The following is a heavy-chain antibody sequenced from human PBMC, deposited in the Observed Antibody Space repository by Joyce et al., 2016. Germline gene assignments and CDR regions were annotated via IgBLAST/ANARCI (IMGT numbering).Heavy chain of an antibody. Sequence: EVQLVESGGGVVQPGGSLRLSCAASGCTFRRSWMHWVRQVPGKGLVWISRMNTDESNKIYADSVKGRFTISRDNAKNTLYLQMNSLTAEDTAVYYCARDQSVAGPTTFDYWGQGALVTVSS. CDR3: ARDQSVAGPTTFDY. CDR1: GCTFRRSW. D-gene: IGHD6-19*01. V-gene: IGHV3-74*01. CDR2: MNTDESNK. J-gene: IGHJ4*02.